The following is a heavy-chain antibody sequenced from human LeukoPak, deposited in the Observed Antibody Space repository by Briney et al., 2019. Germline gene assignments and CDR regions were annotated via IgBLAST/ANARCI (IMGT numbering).Heavy chain of an antibody. CDR2: IYSTGST. V-gene: IGHV3-66*01. D-gene: IGHD3-16*01. J-gene: IGHJ4*02. CDR3: ARWGSLNVDY. Sequence: GGSLRLSCAASGLTLSSNYMSWVRQAPGKGLEWVSVIYSTGSTYYADSVKGRFTISRDNSKNTLYLQMNSLRVEDTAVYYCARWGSLNVDYWGQGTLVTVSS. CDR1: GLTLSSNY.